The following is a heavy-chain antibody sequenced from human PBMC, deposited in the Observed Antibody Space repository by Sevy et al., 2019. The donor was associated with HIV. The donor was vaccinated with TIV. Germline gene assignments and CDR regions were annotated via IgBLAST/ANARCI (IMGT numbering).Heavy chain of an antibody. D-gene: IGHD4-17*01. CDR3: ANAVHGDTFFAYFDI. CDR1: GFTFDDYA. CDR2: ISWNSGSI. Sequence: GGSLRLSCAASGFTFDDYAMHWVRQAPGKGLEWVSGISWNSGSIGYADSVKGRFTISRDNAKNSLYLQMNSLRAEDMALYYCANAVHGDTFFAYFDIWGQGTMVTVSS. V-gene: IGHV3-9*03. J-gene: IGHJ3*02.